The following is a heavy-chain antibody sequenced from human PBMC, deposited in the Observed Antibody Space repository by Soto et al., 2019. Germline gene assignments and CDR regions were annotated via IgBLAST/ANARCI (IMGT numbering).Heavy chain of an antibody. D-gene: IGHD2-2*01. J-gene: IGHJ4*02. V-gene: IGHV4-31*03. CDR3: AVGTGCSSTSCDKYYFDF. CDR2: VYYSGST. Sequence: QVQLQESGPGLVKPSQTLSLTCTVSGGSISSGGYYWSWMRQQPGKGLEWIGYVYYSGSTYYNPHLKSRVTICVDTFKDQVSLKLSSVTAADPAVYYWAVGTGCSSTSCDKYYFDFWGQGTLVTVSS. CDR1: GGSISSGGYY.